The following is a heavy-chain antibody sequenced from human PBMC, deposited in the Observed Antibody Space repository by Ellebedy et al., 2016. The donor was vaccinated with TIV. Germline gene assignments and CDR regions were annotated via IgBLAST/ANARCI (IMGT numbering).Heavy chain of an antibody. CDR3: ARIAPTVVTFGLYYFDF. CDR1: GVTFTSYS. CDR2: IIPLLGIP. V-gene: IGHV1-69*10. D-gene: IGHD4-23*01. J-gene: IGHJ4*02. Sequence: SVKVSCQASGVTFTSYSIPWVRQAPGQGLEWMGGIIPLLGIPNYAQKFQGRVTITADKSTSTAYMELSSLRSEDTALYYCARIAPTVVTFGLYYFDFWGQGTLVTVSS.